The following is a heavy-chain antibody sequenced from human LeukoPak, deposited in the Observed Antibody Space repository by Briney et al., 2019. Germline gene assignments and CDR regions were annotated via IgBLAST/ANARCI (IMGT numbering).Heavy chain of an antibody. CDR3: ARAYYGSGTLAGY. D-gene: IGHD3-10*01. J-gene: IGHJ4*02. V-gene: IGHV5-51*01. CDR1: GYTFTSYW. Sequence: GASVKVSCKASGYTFTSYWIGWVRQMPGKGLEWMGIIYPGDSDTRYSPSFQGQVTISADKSISTAYLQWSSLKASDTAMYYCARAYYGSGTLAGYWGQGTLVTVSS. CDR2: IYPGDSDT.